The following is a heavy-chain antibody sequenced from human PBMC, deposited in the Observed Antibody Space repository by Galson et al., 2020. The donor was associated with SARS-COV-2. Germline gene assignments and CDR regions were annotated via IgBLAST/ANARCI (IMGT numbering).Heavy chain of an antibody. D-gene: IGHD3-10*01. V-gene: IGHV4-59*08. CDR3: ARFRGGFDI. Sequence: ASETLYITCTVSGGSNRHYYWSWIRQPPGKGLEWIGYIYYSGSTNYNPSLQSRLTISMDRSKNQFSLQLSSVTAADTAVYYCARFRGGFDIWGQGTTVSVSS. CDR2: IYYSGST. CDR1: GGSNRHYY. J-gene: IGHJ3*02.